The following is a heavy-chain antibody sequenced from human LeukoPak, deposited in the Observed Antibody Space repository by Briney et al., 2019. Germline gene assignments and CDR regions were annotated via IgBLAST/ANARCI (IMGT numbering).Heavy chain of an antibody. CDR2: ISARTGGK. Sequence: SGGSLRLSCAASGFTFSTYAMTWVRQAPGKGLEWVSLISARTGGKYYADSVKGRFTISRDTSLNTLYLQMDSLRADDTAVYYCAKAFTVTEVRSFDFWGQGTLVTVSS. D-gene: IGHD4-17*01. CDR1: GFTFSTYA. J-gene: IGHJ4*02. CDR3: AKAFTVTEVRSFDF. V-gene: IGHV3-23*01.